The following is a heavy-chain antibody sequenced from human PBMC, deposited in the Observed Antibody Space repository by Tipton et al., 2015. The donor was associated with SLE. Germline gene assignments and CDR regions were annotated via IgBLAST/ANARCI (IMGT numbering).Heavy chain of an antibody. CDR3: ASAVVVNNDWYFDL. Sequence: TLSLTCAVSGYSISSGYYWGWIRQPPGKGLEWIGSIYHSGSTYYNPSLKSRVTISVDTSKTQFSLKLGSVTAADTAVYYCASAVVVNNDWYFDLWGRGTLVTVSS. CDR1: GYSISSGYY. J-gene: IGHJ2*01. D-gene: IGHD3-22*01. V-gene: IGHV4-38-2*01. CDR2: IYHSGST.